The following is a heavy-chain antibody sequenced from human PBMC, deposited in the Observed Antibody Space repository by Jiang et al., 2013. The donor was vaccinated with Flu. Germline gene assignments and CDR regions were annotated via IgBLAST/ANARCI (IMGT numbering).Heavy chain of an antibody. CDR2: INGGNGNT. V-gene: IGHV1-3*01. CDR3: ARVMYGSGSYYNPNWFDF. J-gene: IGHJ5*01. Sequence: SGAEVKKPGASVNVSCKASGYTFTSYTIHWVRQAPGQRLEWMGWINGGNGNTKYSQKFQGRVTILRDTSASTAYMELSSLRSEDTAVYYCARVMYGSGSYYNPNWFDFWGQGNPRHRLL. D-gene: IGHD3-10*01. CDR1: GYTFTSYT.